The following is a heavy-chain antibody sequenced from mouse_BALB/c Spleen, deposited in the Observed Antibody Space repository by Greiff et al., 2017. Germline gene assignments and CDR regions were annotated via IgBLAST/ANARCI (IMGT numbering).Heavy chain of an antibody. V-gene: IGHV1-54*01. CDR2: INPGSGGT. Sequence: QVQLQQSGAELVRPGTSVKLSCKASGYAFTNYLIEWVKQRPGQGLEWIGVINPGSGGTNYNEKFKGKATLTADKSSSTAYMQLSSLTSDDSAVYFCARSGEGSDYWGQGTSVTVSS. CDR3: ARSGEGSDY. CDR1: GYAFTNYL. J-gene: IGHJ4*01. D-gene: IGHD3-1*01.